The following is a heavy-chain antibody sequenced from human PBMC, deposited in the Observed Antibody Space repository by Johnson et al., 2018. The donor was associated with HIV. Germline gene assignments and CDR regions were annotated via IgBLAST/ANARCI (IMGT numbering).Heavy chain of an antibody. CDR2: ISGDGIST. CDR3: VREGPSERAGFDI. Sequence: VQLMESGGGLVQPGGSLRLSCTASGSTFSTYWMHWVRQAPGKGLVWVSRISGDGISTTYADPVKGRFTISRDNAKNTLYLQMKSLRVEDTAVYYCVREGPSERAGFDIWGQGTMVTVSS. V-gene: IGHV3-74*01. J-gene: IGHJ3*02. CDR1: GSTFSTYW.